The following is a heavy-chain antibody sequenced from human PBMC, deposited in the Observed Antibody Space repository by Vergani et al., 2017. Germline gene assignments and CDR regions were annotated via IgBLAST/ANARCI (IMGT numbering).Heavy chain of an antibody. V-gene: IGHV3-48*03. J-gene: IGHJ4*02. CDR3: AREFPLGSFDY. Sequence: EVQLVESGGGLVQPGGSLRLSCAASGFTFSSSDMNWVRQAPAKALELVSYISSSGSTIYYADSVKGRFTISRDNAKNSLYLQMNSLRAEDTAVYYCAREFPLGSFDYWGQGTLVTVSS. CDR2: ISSSGSTI. D-gene: IGHD7-27*01. CDR1: GFTFSSSD.